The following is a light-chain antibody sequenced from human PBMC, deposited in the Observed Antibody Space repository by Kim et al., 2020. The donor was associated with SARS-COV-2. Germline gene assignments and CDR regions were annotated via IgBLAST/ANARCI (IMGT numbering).Light chain of an antibody. Sequence: VSPGETAALSCRASQSVENNVAWYQQKIGQAPRLLIYGASTRATDIPPRFSGAGSETEFTLTITSLQSEDFAVYFCQHYDNWPPYTFGQGTKLEI. J-gene: IGKJ2*01. V-gene: IGKV3-15*01. CDR2: GAS. CDR1: QSVENN. CDR3: QHYDNWPPYT.